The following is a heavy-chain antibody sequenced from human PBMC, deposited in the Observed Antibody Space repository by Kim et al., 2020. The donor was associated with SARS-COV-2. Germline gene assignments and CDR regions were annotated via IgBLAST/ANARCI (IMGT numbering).Heavy chain of an antibody. J-gene: IGHJ4*02. Sequence: SETLSLTCAVYGGSFSGYYWSWIRQPPGQVLEWIGEINHSGRTNYNPSLKSRVTISVDTSKNQFSLKLSSVTAADTALYFCASEISSTVTTDYWGQGILVTVSS. V-gene: IGHV4-34*01. CDR2: INHSGRT. CDR3: ASEISSTVTTDY. CDR1: GGSFSGYY. D-gene: IGHD3-16*02.